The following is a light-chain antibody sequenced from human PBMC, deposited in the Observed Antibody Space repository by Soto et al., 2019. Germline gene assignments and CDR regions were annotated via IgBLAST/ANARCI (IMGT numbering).Light chain of an antibody. V-gene: IGLV2-14*03. CDR3: SSYTSSSTVV. CDR2: DVI. CDR1: SSDVDGYNY. Sequence: QSALTQPASVSGSPGQSITISCTGTSSDVDGYNYVSWYQQHPGKAPKLMIYDVINRPSGVSNRFSGSKSGNTASLTISGLQAEDESDYYCSSYTSSSTVVFGGGTKLTVL. J-gene: IGLJ2*01.